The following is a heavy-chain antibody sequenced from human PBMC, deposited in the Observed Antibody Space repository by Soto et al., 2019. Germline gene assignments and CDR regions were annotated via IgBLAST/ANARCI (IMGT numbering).Heavy chain of an antibody. Sequence: QVQLVQSGAEVTKPGSSVKVSCKASGGTFGIYAITWVRQAPGQGLEWMGGIIAFSDIVNYTQKLQGRVTITADESTNTAYMELSSLRSEDTAVYYCARSLYSSSWFHSGNSYYYYGMDVWGQGTTVTVSS. D-gene: IGHD6-13*01. CDR2: IIAFSDIV. J-gene: IGHJ6*02. V-gene: IGHV1-69*12. CDR1: GGTFGIYA. CDR3: ARSLYSSSWFHSGNSYYYYGMDV.